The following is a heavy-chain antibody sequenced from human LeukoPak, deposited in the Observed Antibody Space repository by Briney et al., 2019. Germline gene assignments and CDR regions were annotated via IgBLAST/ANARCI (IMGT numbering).Heavy chain of an antibody. CDR2: ISSTGGTT. J-gene: IGHJ6*03. Sequence: RGSPRLSRAASGITFCSYGMSWGRQAPGEGLWWVSSISSTGGTTYYAHSVKGRFTISRDNSKNTLYLQMNSLRAEDTAIYYCAKNGDRGAYCTGGTCYPYFYYYMDGWGKGTTVTI. CDR3: AKNGDRGAYCTGGTCYPYFYYYMDG. CDR1: GITFCSYG. V-gene: IGHV3-23*01. D-gene: IGHD2-15*01.